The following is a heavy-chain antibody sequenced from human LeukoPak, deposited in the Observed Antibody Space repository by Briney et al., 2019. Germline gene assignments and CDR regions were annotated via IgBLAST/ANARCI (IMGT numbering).Heavy chain of an antibody. D-gene: IGHD6-19*01. CDR3: ARSSGWYHRGPDYYYYYMDV. V-gene: IGHV3-21*01. CDR1: GFIFNSHT. CDR2: ISRSSSYI. Sequence: GGSLRLSCAASGFIFNSHTMNWVRQAPGKGLEWVSSISRSSSYIYYADSVKGRFTISRDNAKNSLYLQMNSLRAEDTAVYYCARSSGWYHRGPDYYYYYMDVWGKGTTVTVS. J-gene: IGHJ6*03.